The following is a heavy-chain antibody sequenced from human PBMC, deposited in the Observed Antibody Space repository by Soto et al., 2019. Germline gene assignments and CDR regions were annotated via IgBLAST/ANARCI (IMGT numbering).Heavy chain of an antibody. J-gene: IGHJ6*02. CDR1: GFTFSSYG. CDR2: IWYDGGNK. Sequence: PXGSLRLSCAASGFTFSSYGMHGVRQAPGKGLEWVAVIWYDGGNKYYADSVKGRFTISRDNSKNTLYLQMNSLRAEDTAVYYCARELPISYGMDVWGQGTTVTVSS. D-gene: IGHD5-12*01. V-gene: IGHV3-33*01. CDR3: ARELPISYGMDV.